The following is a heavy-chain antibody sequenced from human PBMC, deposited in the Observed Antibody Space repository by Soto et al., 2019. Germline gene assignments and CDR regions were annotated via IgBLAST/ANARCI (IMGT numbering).Heavy chain of an antibody. Sequence: QVQLMESGGGLVKPGGSLRLSCAASGFSFSGYYMSWTRQAPGKGSEWISYISGSGSSVYYTDSVKGRFTISRDNTKNSLYLQINSLRADDTGVYYCARWNGGSDYWGQGTLVTVSS. CDR3: ARWNGGSDY. CDR2: ISGSGSSV. CDR1: GFSFSGYY. V-gene: IGHV3-11*01. J-gene: IGHJ4*02. D-gene: IGHD1-1*01.